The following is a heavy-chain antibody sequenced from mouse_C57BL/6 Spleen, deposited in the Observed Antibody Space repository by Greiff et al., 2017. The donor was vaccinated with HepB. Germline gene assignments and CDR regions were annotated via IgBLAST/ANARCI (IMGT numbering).Heavy chain of an antibody. Sequence: EVKLVESGGGLVKPGGSLKLSCAASGFTFSDYGMHWVRQAPEKGLEWVAYISSGSSTIYYADTVKGRFTISRDNAKNTLFLQMTSLRSEDTAMYYCARKDYCDFDVWGTGTTVTVSS. CDR3: ARKDYCDFDV. CDR1: GFTFSDYG. J-gene: IGHJ1*03. V-gene: IGHV5-17*01. CDR2: ISSGSSTI.